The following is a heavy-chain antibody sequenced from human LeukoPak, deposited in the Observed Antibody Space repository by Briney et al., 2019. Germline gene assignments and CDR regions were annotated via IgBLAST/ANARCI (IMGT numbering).Heavy chain of an antibody. CDR3: ARGRGQWLAVGTYHFDY. D-gene: IGHD6-19*01. J-gene: IGHJ4*02. Sequence: GASVKVSCKASGYTFTSYDINWVRQATGQGLEWMGWMNPNSGNTGYAQKFQGRVTITRNTSISTAYMELSSLRSEDTAVYYCARGRGQWLAVGTYHFDYWGQGTLVTVSS. V-gene: IGHV1-8*03. CDR2: MNPNSGNT. CDR1: GYTFTSYD.